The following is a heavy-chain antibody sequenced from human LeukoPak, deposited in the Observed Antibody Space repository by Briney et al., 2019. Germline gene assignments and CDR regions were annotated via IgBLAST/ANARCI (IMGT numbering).Heavy chain of an antibody. J-gene: IGHJ4*02. CDR3: PSDLVRGYSYDCPGGY. Sequence: PGGSLRLSCAASGFTVSINYMSWVRQAPGKGLEWVSSLYAGGGTYYTDSVKGRFTISRDNSKNTLYLQMDSLRAEDTAVYYWPSDLVRGYSYDCPGGYWGQGTLVTVSS. V-gene: IGHV3-66*01. D-gene: IGHD5-18*01. CDR2: LYAGGGT. CDR1: GFTVSINY.